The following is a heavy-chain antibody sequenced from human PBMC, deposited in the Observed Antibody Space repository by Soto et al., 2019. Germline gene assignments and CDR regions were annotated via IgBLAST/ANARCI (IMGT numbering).Heavy chain of an antibody. J-gene: IGHJ6*03. D-gene: IGHD3-10*01. CDR1: GFTFDDYG. CDR2: INWNGGST. Sequence: EVQLVESGGGVVRPGGSLRLSCAASGFTFDDYGMSWVHQAPGKGLEWVSGINWNGGSTGYADSVKGRFTISRDNAKNSLYLQMNSLRAEDTALYHCARGSRYGSGSYYGYMDVWGKGTTVTVSS. CDR3: ARGSRYGSGSYYGYMDV. V-gene: IGHV3-20*01.